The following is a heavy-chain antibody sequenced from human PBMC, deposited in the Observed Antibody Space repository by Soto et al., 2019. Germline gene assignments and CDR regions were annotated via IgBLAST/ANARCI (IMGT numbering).Heavy chain of an antibody. Sequence: GATVKVSCKASGDSFNSYAISWVRQAPGQGLEWMGGIIPIFHTANHAQKFQARVTMTADESASTAYMELSGLRSEDTAVYYCARVGYCNTTNCLFYYYHYGMDVWGRGTLVTVSS. CDR3: ARVGYCNTTNCLFYYYHYGMDV. D-gene: IGHD2-2*01. CDR1: GDSFNSYA. V-gene: IGHV1-69*13. J-gene: IGHJ6*02. CDR2: IIPIFHTA.